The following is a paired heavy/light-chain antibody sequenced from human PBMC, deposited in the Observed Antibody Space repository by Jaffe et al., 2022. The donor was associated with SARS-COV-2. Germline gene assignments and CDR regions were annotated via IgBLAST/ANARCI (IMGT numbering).Heavy chain of an antibody. CDR2: ITDSGGDT. Sequence: EVQLLESGGGLVQPGGSLRLSCAASGFTFSSYAMSWVRQAPGEGLEWVAAITDSGGDTYHGDSVKGRFTISRDNSRKTLYLQMSSLRADDTAMYYCAKGNTESRPYYFDFWGQGVLVTVSS. D-gene: IGHD5-18*01. CDR1: GFTFSSYA. V-gene: IGHV3-23*01. J-gene: IGHJ4*02. CDR3: AKGNTESRPYYFDF.
Light chain of an antibody. Sequence: EIVLTQSPGTLSLSAGERASLSCRASQSVSYYLAWYQQKPGQPPRLLIYAASTRATGIPDRFSGGGSGTDFTLTISRLEPEDFAVYYCQHYGSSRAFGQGTKVEIK. CDR3: QHYGSSRA. CDR1: QSVSYY. V-gene: IGKV3-20*01. CDR2: AAS. J-gene: IGKJ1*01.